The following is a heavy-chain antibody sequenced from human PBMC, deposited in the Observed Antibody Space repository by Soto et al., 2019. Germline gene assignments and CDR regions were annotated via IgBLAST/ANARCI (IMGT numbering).Heavy chain of an antibody. CDR3: ARGYYYDSSGYYYYYGMDV. CDR2: IIPIFGTA. Sequence: SVKVSCKASGGTFSSYAISWVRQAPGQGLEWMGGIIPIFGTANYAQKFQGRVTITADKSTSTAYMELSSLRSEDTAVYYCARGYYYDSSGYYYYYGMDVWGQGTTVTVS. V-gene: IGHV1-69*06. J-gene: IGHJ6*02. D-gene: IGHD3-22*01. CDR1: GGTFSSYA.